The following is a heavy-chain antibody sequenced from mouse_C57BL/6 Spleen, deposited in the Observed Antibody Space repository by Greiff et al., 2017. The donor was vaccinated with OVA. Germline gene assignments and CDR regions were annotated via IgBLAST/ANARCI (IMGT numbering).Heavy chain of an antibody. Sequence: EVKLMESGGGLVKPGGSLKLSCAASGFTFSDYGMHWVRQAPEKGLEWVAYISSGSSTIYYADTVKGRFTISRDNAKNTLFLQMTSLRSEDKAMYYCARTPLTQNYFDYWGQGTTLTVSS. J-gene: IGHJ2*01. CDR2: ISSGSSTI. V-gene: IGHV5-17*01. D-gene: IGHD4-1*01. CDR3: ARTPLTQNYFDY. CDR1: GFTFSDYG.